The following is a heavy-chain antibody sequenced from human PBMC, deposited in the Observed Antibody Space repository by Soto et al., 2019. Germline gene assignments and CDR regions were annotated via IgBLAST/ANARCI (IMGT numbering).Heavy chain of an antibody. D-gene: IGHD4-17*01. CDR2: IWYDGSNK. CDR1: GFTFSSYG. CDR3: ARDPTTYDY. J-gene: IGHJ4*02. Sequence: VQLVESGGGVVQPGRSLRLPCAASGFTFSSYGMHWVRQAPGKGLEWVAVIWYDGSNKYYADSVKGRFTISRDNSKNTLYLQMNSLRAEDTAVYYCARDPTTYDYWGQGTLVTVSS. V-gene: IGHV3-33*01.